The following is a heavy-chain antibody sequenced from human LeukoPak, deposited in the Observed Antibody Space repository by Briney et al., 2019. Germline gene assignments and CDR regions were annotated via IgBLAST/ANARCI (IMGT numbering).Heavy chain of an antibody. CDR3: SGRDSSRSPRAY. V-gene: IGHV3-7*01. J-gene: IGHJ4*02. Sequence: GGSLRLSCAASGLTFTPLWMNWVRLAPGRGLEWLANINPYGTEKYYVDSAKGRFAISRDNAKNEVYLEMNSLRAEDTGVYYCSGRDSSRSPRAYWGQGALVSVSS. CDR2: INPYGTEK. D-gene: IGHD2-2*01. CDR1: GLTFTPLW.